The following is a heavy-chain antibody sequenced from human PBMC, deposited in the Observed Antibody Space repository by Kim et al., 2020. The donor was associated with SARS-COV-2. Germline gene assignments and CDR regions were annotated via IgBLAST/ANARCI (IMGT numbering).Heavy chain of an antibody. CDR3: AKWGSGWYGDL. D-gene: IGHD6-19*01. Sequence: GGSLRLSCAASGFTSSNYGMSWVRQAPGKGLEWVSGISGSGVTTYYADSVKGRFTISRDNSKNTLYLQMNSLRAEDTAVYYCAKWGSGWYGDLWGRGTLV. CDR2: ISGSGVTT. J-gene: IGHJ2*01. V-gene: IGHV3-23*01. CDR1: GFTSSNYG.